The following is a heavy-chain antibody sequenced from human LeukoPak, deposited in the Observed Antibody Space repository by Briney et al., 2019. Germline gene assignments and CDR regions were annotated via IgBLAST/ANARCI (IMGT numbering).Heavy chain of an antibody. CDR3: AKVGAWELQRVFEN. Sequence: GGSLRLSCVASGFTFSDYWMTWVRQVPGKGLEWVANVGRDGSEKNYVDSVKGSFNISRDNAKKSLYLEMNSLRVEDTALYYCAKVGAWELQRVFENWGQGTLVTVSS. CDR2: VGRDGSEK. CDR1: GFTFSDYW. V-gene: IGHV3-7*01. J-gene: IGHJ4*02. D-gene: IGHD1-26*01.